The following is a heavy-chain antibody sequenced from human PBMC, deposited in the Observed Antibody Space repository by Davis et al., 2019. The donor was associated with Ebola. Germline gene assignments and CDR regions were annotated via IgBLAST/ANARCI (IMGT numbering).Heavy chain of an antibody. CDR3: ARDRIRYEYYYDGMEV. CDR2: ISYDGSNK. D-gene: IGHD3-16*02. J-gene: IGHJ6*02. Sequence: AGSLRLSCAASGFTSSSYAMHWVRQDPGQGLEWVAVISYDGSNKYYVDSVKGRFTISRDNSKNTLYLQMNSLRAEDTAVYYCARDRIRYEYYYDGMEVWGQGSTVTVSS. CDR1: GFTSSSYA. V-gene: IGHV3-30-3*01.